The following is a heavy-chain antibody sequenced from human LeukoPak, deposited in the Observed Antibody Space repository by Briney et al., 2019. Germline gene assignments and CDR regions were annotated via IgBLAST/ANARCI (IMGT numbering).Heavy chain of an antibody. D-gene: IGHD4-17*01. CDR1: GFTFSSYT. Sequence: GGSLRLSCAASGFTFSSYTMSWVSQAPGKGLVWVSRIKTDGSRTTYADSVKGRFTISRDNAKNTLYLQMNSLRAEDTAVYYCVREDYNDSGWYFDLWGRGTLVTVSS. CDR2: IKTDGSRT. J-gene: IGHJ2*01. V-gene: IGHV3-74*01. CDR3: VREDYNDSGWYFDL.